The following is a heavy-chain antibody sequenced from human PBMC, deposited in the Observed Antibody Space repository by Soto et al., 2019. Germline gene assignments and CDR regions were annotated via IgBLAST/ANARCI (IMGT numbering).Heavy chain of an antibody. Sequence: QVQLVQSGAEVKKPGASVKVSCKASGYTFTSYGISWVRQAPGQGLEWMGWISAYNGNTNYAQKLQGRVTMTTDTSTSTAYMELRSLRSDDTAVYYCARDIIGVIRGVIIPSFDYWGQGTLVTVSS. D-gene: IGHD3-10*01. CDR1: GYTFTSYG. J-gene: IGHJ4*02. CDR2: ISAYNGNT. V-gene: IGHV1-18*01. CDR3: ARDIIGVIRGVIIPSFDY.